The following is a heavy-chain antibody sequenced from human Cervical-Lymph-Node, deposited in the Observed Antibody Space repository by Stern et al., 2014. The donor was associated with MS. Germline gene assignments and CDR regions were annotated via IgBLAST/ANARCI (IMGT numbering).Heavy chain of an antibody. J-gene: IGHJ6*02. D-gene: IGHD3-22*01. CDR1: GGSISSDNYY. Sequence: QVQLVQSGPGLVKPSQTLSLTCTASGGSISSDNYYWTWIRPHPGKGLAWIGHIYYSGTTYYNPSLKIRVSITVDTSQNLFSLRLSSVTAADTAVYYCARDHFTTSLDVWGHGATVTVS. CDR2: IYYSGTT. CDR3: ARDHFTTSLDV. V-gene: IGHV4-31*03.